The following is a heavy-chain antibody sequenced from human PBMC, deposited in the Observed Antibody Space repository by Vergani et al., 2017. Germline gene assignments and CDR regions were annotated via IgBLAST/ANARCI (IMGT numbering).Heavy chain of an antibody. CDR3: ARDSSSWYGSYYYYYMDV. J-gene: IGHJ6*03. V-gene: IGHV2-26*01. CDR1: GFSLSNARMG. D-gene: IGHD6-13*01. CDR2: IFSNDEK. Sequence: QVTLKESGPVLVKPTETLTLTCTVSGFSLSNARMGVSWIRQPPGKALEWLAHIFSNDEKSYSTSLKSRLTISKDTSNSQVVLTMTNMDPVDTATYYCARDSSSWYGSYYYYYMDVWGKGTTVTVSS.